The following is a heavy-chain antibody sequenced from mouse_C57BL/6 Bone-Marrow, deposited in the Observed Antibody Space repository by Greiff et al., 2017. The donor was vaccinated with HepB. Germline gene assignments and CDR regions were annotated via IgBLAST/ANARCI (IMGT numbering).Heavy chain of an antibody. J-gene: IGHJ2*01. D-gene: IGHD1-1*01. CDR1: GFNINDDY. CDR2: IDPENGDT. CDR3: TNYDFDY. V-gene: IGHV14-4*01. Sequence: EVQLQQSGAELVRPGASVKLSCTASGFNINDDYMHWVKQRPEQGLEWIGWIDPENGDTEYASKFQGKATITADTSSNTAYLKLSSLTSEATAVYYCTNYDFDYWGQGTTLTVSS.